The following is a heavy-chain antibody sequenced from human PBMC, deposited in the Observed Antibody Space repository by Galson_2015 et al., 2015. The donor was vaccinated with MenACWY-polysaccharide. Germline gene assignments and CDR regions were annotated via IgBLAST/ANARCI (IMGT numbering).Heavy chain of an antibody. D-gene: IGHD3-22*01. J-gene: IGHJ3*02. V-gene: IGHV3-30*04. Sequence: SLRLSCAASGFSFSTSHMHWVRQAPGRGLEWVAGISHDGNSEYYADSVKGRFTISRDNSKNMLCLQLNGLRTEDTAVYSCAKEDHSSGRAPTFDIWGQGTMVAVSS. CDR2: ISHDGNSE. CDR3: AKEDHSSGRAPTFDI. CDR1: GFSFSTSH.